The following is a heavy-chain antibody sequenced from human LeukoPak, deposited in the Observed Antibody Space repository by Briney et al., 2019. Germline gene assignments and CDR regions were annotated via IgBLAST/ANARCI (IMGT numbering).Heavy chain of an antibody. V-gene: IGHV4-34*01. CDR3: ARSVEQLANFDY. J-gene: IGHJ4*02. CDR1: GGSFSGYY. D-gene: IGHD6-13*01. Sequence: SETLSLTCAVYGGSFSGYYWSWIRQPPGKGLEWIGEINHSGSTNYNPSLKSRVTISVDTSKNQFSLKLSSVTAADTAVYYCARSVEQLANFDYWGQGTLVTVSS. CDR2: INHSGST.